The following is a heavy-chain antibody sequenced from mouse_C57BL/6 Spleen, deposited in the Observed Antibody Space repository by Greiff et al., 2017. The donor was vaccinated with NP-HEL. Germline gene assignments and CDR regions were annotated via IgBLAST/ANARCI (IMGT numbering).Heavy chain of an antibody. J-gene: IGHJ3*01. CDR3: ARDWGYGYDVIFAY. CDR2: INYDGSST. Sequence: VKLMESEGGLVQPGSSMKLSCTASGFTFSDYYMAWVRQVPEKGLEWVANINYDGSSTYYLDSLKSRFIISRDNAKNILYLQMSSLKSEDTATYYCARDWGYGYDVIFAYWGQGTLVTVSA. V-gene: IGHV5-16*01. CDR1: GFTFSDYY. D-gene: IGHD2-2*01.